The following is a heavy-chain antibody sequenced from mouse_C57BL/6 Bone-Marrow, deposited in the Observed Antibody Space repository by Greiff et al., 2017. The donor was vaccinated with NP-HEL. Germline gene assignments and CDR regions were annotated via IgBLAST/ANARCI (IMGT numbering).Heavy chain of an antibody. CDR3: ARRGANWDGAWFAY. CDR1: GFTFSSYG. V-gene: IGHV5-6*01. Sequence: EVQVVESGGDLVKPGGSLKLSCAASGFTFSSYGMSWVRQTPDKRLEWVATISSGGSYTYYPDSVKGRFTISRDNAKNTLYLQMSSLKSEDTAMYYCARRGANWDGAWFAYWGQGTLVTVSA. J-gene: IGHJ3*01. CDR2: ISSGGSYT. D-gene: IGHD4-1*01.